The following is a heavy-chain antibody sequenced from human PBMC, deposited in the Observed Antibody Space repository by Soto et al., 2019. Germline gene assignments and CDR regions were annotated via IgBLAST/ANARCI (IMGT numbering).Heavy chain of an antibody. Sequence: GGSLRLSCAASGFTFSNAWMSWVRQAPGKGLEWVGRIKSKTDGGTTDYAAPVKGRFTISRDDSKNTLYLQMNSLKTEDTAVYYCTTAMVRGVISYYYYMDVWGKGTTVTVSS. V-gene: IGHV3-15*01. CDR1: GFTFSNAW. CDR3: TTAMVRGVISYYYYMDV. J-gene: IGHJ6*03. CDR2: IKSKTDGGTT. D-gene: IGHD3-10*01.